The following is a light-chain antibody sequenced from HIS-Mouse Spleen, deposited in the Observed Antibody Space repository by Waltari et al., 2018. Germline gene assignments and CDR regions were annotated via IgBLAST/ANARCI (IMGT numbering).Light chain of an antibody. J-gene: IGLJ3*02. V-gene: IGLV2-23*01. Sequence: QSALPQPASVSGSPVQSITISCTGTSSDVGSSNLVSRYQQHPGKAPKLMIYEGSKRPSGVSNRFSGSKSGNTASLTISGLQAEDEADYYCCSYAGSSTWVFGGGTKLTVL. CDR1: SSDVGSSNL. CDR2: EGS. CDR3: CSYAGSSTWV.